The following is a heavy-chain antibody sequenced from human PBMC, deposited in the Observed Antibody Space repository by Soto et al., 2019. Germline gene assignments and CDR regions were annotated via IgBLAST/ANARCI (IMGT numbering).Heavy chain of an antibody. V-gene: IGHV1-69*06. D-gene: IGHD3-3*01. Sequence: QVQLVQSGAEAKKPGSSVKVSCKASGGTFSSYAISWVRQAPGQGLEWMGGIIPIFGTANYAQKFQGRVTLTADKSTCTAYMELSSLRSDDTAVYYCASFSGVGDGYNYYFDYWGQGTLVTVSS. CDR2: IIPIFGTA. CDR3: ASFSGVGDGYNYYFDY. J-gene: IGHJ4*02. CDR1: GGTFSSYA.